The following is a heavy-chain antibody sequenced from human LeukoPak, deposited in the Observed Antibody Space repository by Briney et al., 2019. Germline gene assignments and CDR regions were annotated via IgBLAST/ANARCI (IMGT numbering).Heavy chain of an antibody. V-gene: IGHV3-23*01. CDR1: GFTFSSYA. CDR3: ASYDYVWGSYRTPFDY. Sequence: GGSLRLSCAASGFTFSSYAMSWVRQAPGKGLEWVSAISGSGGSTYYADSVKGRFTISRDNSKNTLYLQMNSLRAEDTAVYYGASYDYVWGSYRTPFDYWGQGTLVTVFS. J-gene: IGHJ4*02. D-gene: IGHD3-16*02. CDR2: ISGSGGST.